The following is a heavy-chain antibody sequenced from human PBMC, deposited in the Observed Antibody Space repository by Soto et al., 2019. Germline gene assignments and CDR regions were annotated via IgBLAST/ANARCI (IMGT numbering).Heavy chain of an antibody. Sequence: SETLSLTCSVSGASVSGATYYWSWIRQHPGKGLEWIGYIYYSGSTYYNPSLKSRVTISVDASKNQFSLKLSSVTAADTAVYYCARDGGVYDFWSGISDDAFDIWGQGTMVTVSS. CDR2: IYYSGST. CDR1: GASVSGATYY. CDR3: ARDGGVYDFWSGISDDAFDI. J-gene: IGHJ3*02. D-gene: IGHD3-3*01. V-gene: IGHV4-31*03.